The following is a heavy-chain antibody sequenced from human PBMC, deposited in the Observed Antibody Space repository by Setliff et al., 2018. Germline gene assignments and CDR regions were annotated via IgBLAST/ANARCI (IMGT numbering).Heavy chain of an antibody. CDR1: GGSISNTFYY. J-gene: IGHJ4*02. CDR3: ARDRTYYGSGTYTRWFDY. D-gene: IGHD3-10*01. CDR2: IYTSWST. V-gene: IGHV4-61*09. Sequence: LSLTCAVSGGSISNTFYYWTWIRQPAGKGLEWIGQIYTSWSTNYNPSLKSRVTMSVDTPKNQFSLQLSSVTAADTAVYYCARDRTYYGSGTYTRWFDYWGQGTLVTVSS.